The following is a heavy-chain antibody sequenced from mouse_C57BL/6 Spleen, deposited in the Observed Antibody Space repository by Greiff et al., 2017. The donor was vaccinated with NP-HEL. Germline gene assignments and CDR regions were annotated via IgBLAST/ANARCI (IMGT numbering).Heavy chain of an antibody. V-gene: IGHV1-22*01. CDR2: INPNNGGT. CDR1: GYTFTDYN. CDR3: ARQAYYDGYYDWYFDV. Sequence: VQLQQSGPELVKPGASVKMSCKASGYTFTDYNMHWVKQSHGKSLEWIGYINPNNGGTSYNQKFKGKATLTVDKSSSTAYMELRSLTSEDTAVYYCARQAYYDGYYDWYFDVWGTGTTVTVSS. D-gene: IGHD2-3*01. J-gene: IGHJ1*03.